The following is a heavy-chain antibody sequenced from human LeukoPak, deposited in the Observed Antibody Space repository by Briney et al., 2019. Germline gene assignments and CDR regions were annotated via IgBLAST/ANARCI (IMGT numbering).Heavy chain of an antibody. Sequence: GGSLRLSCEGSGFSFSGHWMHWVRQAPGKGLVWVSRIRGDGSMTNYADSVKGRFTISRDNAKNTLYLQMDSLRLEDTAVYYCARENLAAAADYWGQGTVVTVSS. D-gene: IGHD6-25*01. CDR1: GFSFSGHW. J-gene: IGHJ4*02. CDR2: IRGDGSMT. CDR3: ARENLAAAADY. V-gene: IGHV3-74*01.